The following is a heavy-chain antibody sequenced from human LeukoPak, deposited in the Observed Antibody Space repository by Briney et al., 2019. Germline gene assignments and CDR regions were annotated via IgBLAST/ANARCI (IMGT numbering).Heavy chain of an antibody. D-gene: IGHD2-2*02. CDR2: ISYDGSNK. CDR3: ARDPDCGSTGCYTPPFEY. Sequence: PGGSLRLSCAASGFTFSSYAMHWVRQAPGKGLEWVAVISYDGSNKYYADSVKGRFTISRDNSKNTLYLQMNSLRAEDTAVYYCARDPDCGSTGCYTPPFEYWGQGTLITVSS. V-gene: IGHV3-30-3*01. J-gene: IGHJ4*02. CDR1: GFTFSSYA.